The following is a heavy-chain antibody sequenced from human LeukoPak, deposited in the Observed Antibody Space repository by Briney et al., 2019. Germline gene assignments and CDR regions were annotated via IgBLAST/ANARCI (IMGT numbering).Heavy chain of an antibody. CDR1: GFTFSSYG. CDR3: AREGRMDYYDSRGYFDY. Sequence: GGSLRLSCAASGFTFSSYGMHWVRQAPGKGLEWVAVIWYDGSNKYYEDSVKGRFTISRDNSKNTLYLQTNSLRAEDTAVYYCAREGRMDYYDSRGYFDYWGQGTLVTVSS. V-gene: IGHV3-33*01. CDR2: IWYDGSNK. D-gene: IGHD3-22*01. J-gene: IGHJ4*02.